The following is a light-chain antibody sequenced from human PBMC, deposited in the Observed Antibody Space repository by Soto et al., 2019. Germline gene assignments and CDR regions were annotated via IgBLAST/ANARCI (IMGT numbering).Light chain of an antibody. CDR3: QQRSKMPLT. J-gene: IGKJ1*01. Sequence: EIVFTQSPATLSLSPGERATLSCRASQSVRNYLAWYQQKSGQAPRLLIYDASNRATGIPARFSGTGSGTDFTLTISSXEAEDFAVYYCQQRSKMPLTFGHGTKVDIK. CDR2: DAS. CDR1: QSVRNY. V-gene: IGKV3-11*01.